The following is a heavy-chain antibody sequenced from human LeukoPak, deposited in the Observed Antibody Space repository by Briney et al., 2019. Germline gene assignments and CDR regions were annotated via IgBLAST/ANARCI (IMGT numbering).Heavy chain of an antibody. Sequence: SETLSLTCTVSGGPISSGGYYWNWIRQHPGKGLEWIGYIYYSGNTYYNPSLKSRVTISVDTSKNQFSLKLSSVTAADTAVYYCAKGYNYGPFDYWGQGTLVTVSS. CDR3: AKGYNYGPFDY. V-gene: IGHV4-31*03. D-gene: IGHD5-18*01. J-gene: IGHJ4*02. CDR2: IYYSGNT. CDR1: GGPISSGGYY.